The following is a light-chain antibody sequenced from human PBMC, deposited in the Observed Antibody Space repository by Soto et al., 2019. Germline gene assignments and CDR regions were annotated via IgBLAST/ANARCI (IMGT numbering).Light chain of an antibody. CDR1: QSVSSY. V-gene: IGKV3-11*01. Sequence: EIVLTQSPATLSLSPGERATLSCRASQSVSSYLAWYQQKPGQAPRLLIYDASNRATGIPARFSGSGSGTGFTLTSRSLEPEDFGVYYCQQRSNWLRTFGQGTKVEIK. CDR2: DAS. CDR3: QQRSNWLRT. J-gene: IGKJ1*01.